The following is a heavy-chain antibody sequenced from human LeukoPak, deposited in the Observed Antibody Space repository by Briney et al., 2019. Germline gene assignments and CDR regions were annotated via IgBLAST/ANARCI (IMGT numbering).Heavy chain of an antibody. V-gene: IGHV3-23*01. J-gene: IGHJ4*02. CDR2: VHGGGGGA. CDR3: AKIPHRDQWLVADFDY. Sequence: GGSLRLSCAASVFNFKAFAMTWVRQMPGRGLEGVAVVHGGGGGAQYADSVKGRFTISRDNSQNTLYLQMNNLRIEDTAVYYCAKIPHRDQWLVADFDYWGQGTLVTVSS. CDR1: VFNFKAFA. D-gene: IGHD6-19*01.